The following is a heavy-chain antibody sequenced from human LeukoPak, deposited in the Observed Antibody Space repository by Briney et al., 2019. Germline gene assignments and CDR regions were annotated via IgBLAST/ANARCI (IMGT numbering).Heavy chain of an antibody. CDR2: IYDSGST. D-gene: IGHD2-2*01. CDR1: GVSIRSSYYY. CDR3: ARVPSWTYRIIDY. V-gene: IGHV4-39*07. J-gene: IGHJ4*02. Sequence: TSETLSLTCTVSGVSIRSSYYYWGWLRQPPGKGLEWIGSIYDSGSTYYNPSLKSRVTISVDTPKNQFSLKLNSVTAADTAVYYCARVPSWTYRIIDYWGQGTLVTVSS.